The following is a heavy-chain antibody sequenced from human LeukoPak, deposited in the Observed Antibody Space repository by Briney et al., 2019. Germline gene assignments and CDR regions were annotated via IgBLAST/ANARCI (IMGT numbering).Heavy chain of an antibody. CDR2: GDYSGGT. CDR1: GDSFSSVTDY. CDR3: ASITMIVVAPLDFDY. D-gene: IGHD3-22*01. V-gene: IGHV4-39*07. Sequence: PSETLSLTCSVSGDSFSSVTDYWAWIRQPPGKGLEWIASGDYSGGTYYNPSLESRVAISADMSKKQISLKLTSVTGADTAVYYCASITMIVVAPLDFDYWGQGTLVTVSS. J-gene: IGHJ4*02.